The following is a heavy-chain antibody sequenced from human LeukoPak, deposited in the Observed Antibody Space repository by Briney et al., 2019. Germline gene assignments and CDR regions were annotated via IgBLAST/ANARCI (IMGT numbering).Heavy chain of an antibody. V-gene: IGHV3-30*18. CDR1: GFTFSSYG. Sequence: PGGSLRLSCAASGFTFSSYGMHWVRQAPGKGLEWVAVISYDGSNKYYADSVKGRFTTSRDNSKNTLYLQMNSLRAEDTAVYYCAKVLWFGELFTNTDAFDIWGQGTMVTVSS. CDR2: ISYDGSNK. J-gene: IGHJ3*02. D-gene: IGHD3-10*01. CDR3: AKVLWFGELFTNTDAFDI.